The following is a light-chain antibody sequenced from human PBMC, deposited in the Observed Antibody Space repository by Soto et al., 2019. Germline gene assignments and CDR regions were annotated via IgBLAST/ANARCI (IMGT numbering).Light chain of an antibody. V-gene: IGLV2-8*01. CDR1: SSDVGGYNY. J-gene: IGLJ1*01. Sequence: QSVLTQAPSASGSPGQSVSISCTGTSSDVGGYNYVSWYQQHPGKAPKLLIYEVIKRPSGVPDRFSASRSGNTASLTVSGLQAEDEADYYCSSYAGSNTPYVFGTGTRSPS. CDR2: EVI. CDR3: SSYAGSNTPYV.